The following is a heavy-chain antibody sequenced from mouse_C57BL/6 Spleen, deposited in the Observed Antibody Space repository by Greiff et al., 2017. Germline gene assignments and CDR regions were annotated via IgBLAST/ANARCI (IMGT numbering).Heavy chain of an antibody. CDR2: INYDGSST. J-gene: IGHJ1*03. CDR3: ARTYYYGSSYEGYFDV. Sequence: EVMLVESEGGLVQPGSSMKLSCTASGFTFSDYYMAWVRQVPEKGLEWVANINYDGSSTYYLDSLKSRFIISRDNAKNILYLQMSSLKSEDTATYYCARTYYYGSSYEGYFDVWGTGTTVTVSS. D-gene: IGHD1-1*01. CDR1: GFTFSDYY. V-gene: IGHV5-16*01.